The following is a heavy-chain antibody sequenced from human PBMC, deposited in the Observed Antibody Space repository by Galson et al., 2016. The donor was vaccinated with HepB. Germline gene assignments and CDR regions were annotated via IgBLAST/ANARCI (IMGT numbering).Heavy chain of an antibody. D-gene: IGHD3-22*01. CDR2: IYHGGST. J-gene: IGHJ3*01. CDR3: ANYYETPGYGAFDL. Sequence: SETLSLTCAVSGGSISRSTWWSWVRQPPGKGLEWIGEIYHGGSTNYNPSLDSRVTISVDKPKNHISLMLTSLTAADTAIYYCANYYETPGYGAFDLWGQGTMVTVSS. V-gene: IGHV4-4*02. CDR1: GGSISRSTW.